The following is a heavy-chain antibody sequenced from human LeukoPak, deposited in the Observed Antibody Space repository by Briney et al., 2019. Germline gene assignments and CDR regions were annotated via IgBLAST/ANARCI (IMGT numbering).Heavy chain of an antibody. CDR1: GFTFSDYY. J-gene: IGHJ6*02. CDR3: AKAPDLNEEYSYGNYGMDV. V-gene: IGHV3-30*18. Sequence: PGGSLRLSCAASGFTFSDYYMSWIRQAPGKGLEWVAVISYDGSNKYYADSVKGRFTISRDNSKNTLYLQMNSLRAEDTAVYYCAKAPDLNEEYSYGNYGMDVWGQGTTVTVSS. D-gene: IGHD5-18*01. CDR2: ISYDGSNK.